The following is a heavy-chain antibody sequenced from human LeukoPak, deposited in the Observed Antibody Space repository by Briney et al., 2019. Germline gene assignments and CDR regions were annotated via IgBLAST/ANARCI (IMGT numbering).Heavy chain of an antibody. CDR3: ARDSLRFGGVIAPVFDY. CDR1: GFTFSSYA. V-gene: IGHV3-23*01. CDR2: ISGSGGST. Sequence: PGGSLRLSCAASGFTFSSYAMSWVRQAPGKGLEWVSAISGSGGSTYYADSVKGRFTISRDNAKNSLYLQMNSLRAEDTAVYYCARDSLRFGGVIAPVFDYWGQGTLVTVSS. J-gene: IGHJ4*02. D-gene: IGHD3-16*02.